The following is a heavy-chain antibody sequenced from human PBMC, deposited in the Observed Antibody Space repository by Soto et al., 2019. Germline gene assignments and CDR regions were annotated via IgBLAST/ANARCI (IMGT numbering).Heavy chain of an antibody. CDR3: ARQGSSHEGDYYYGMDV. Sequence: ASVKVSCKASGYTFTGYYMHWVRQAPGQGLEWMGWINPNSGGTNYAQKFQGWVTMTRDTSISTAYMELSRLRSDDTAVYYCARQGSSHEGDYYYGMDVWGQGTTVTVSS. CDR1: GYTFTGYY. CDR2: INPNSGGT. D-gene: IGHD6-6*01. V-gene: IGHV1-2*04. J-gene: IGHJ6*02.